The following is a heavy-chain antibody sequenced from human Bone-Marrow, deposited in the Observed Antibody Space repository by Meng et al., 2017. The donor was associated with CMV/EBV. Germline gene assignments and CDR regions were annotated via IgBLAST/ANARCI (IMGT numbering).Heavy chain of an antibody. CDR1: GYTFTGYY. CDR3: AKAKYYDFWSALSPDY. Sequence: ASVKVSCKASGYTFTGYYMHWVRQAPGQGLEWMGWINPNSGGTNYAQKYQGRVTMTRDTSISTAYMELRRRRSDDTAVYCYAKAKYYDFWSALSPDYWGQGTLVTVYS. D-gene: IGHD3-3*01. J-gene: IGHJ4*02. V-gene: IGHV1-2*02. CDR2: INPNSGGT.